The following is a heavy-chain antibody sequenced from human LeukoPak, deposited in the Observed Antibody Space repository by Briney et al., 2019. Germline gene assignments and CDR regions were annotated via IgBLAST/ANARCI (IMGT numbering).Heavy chain of an antibody. CDR1: SGSISSTTYY. V-gene: IGHV4-39*07. CDR3: ARGPNTAGNYRAFDL. CDR2: IYYNGDT. D-gene: IGHD4-11*01. Sequence: SETLSLTCTVSSGSISSTTYYWAWIRQPPGKGLEWIGSIYYNGDTYYNPSLKSRVIISADTSKNQFSLKLTSVTAADTAAYYCARGPNTAGNYRAFDLWGQGTKVTVSS. J-gene: IGHJ3*01.